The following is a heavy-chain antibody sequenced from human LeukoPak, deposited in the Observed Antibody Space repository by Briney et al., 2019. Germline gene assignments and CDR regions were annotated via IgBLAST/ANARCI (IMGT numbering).Heavy chain of an antibody. J-gene: IGHJ5*02. CDR3: ARDTLLYVAVRGLSP. CDR2: ISYDGSNK. D-gene: IGHD3-10*01. Sequence: PGGSLRLSCAASGFTFSSYGMHWVRQAPGKGLEWVAVISYDGSNKYYADSVKGRFTISRDNSKNTLYLQMNSLRAEDTAVYYCARDTLLYVAVRGLSPWGQGTLVTVSS. CDR1: GFTFSSYG. V-gene: IGHV3-30*03.